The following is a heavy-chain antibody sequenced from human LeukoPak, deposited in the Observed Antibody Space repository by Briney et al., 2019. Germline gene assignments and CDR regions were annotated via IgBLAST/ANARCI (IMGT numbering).Heavy chain of an antibody. D-gene: IGHD1-26*01. V-gene: IGHV3-11*01. Sequence: GGSLRLSCAASGFTFSDYYMSWIRQAPGKGLEWVSYISSSGSTIYYADSVKGRFTISRDNSKNTLYLQMNSLRAEDTAVYYCAKPVGAVNAFDIRGQGTMVTVSS. J-gene: IGHJ3*02. CDR2: ISSSGSTI. CDR3: AKPVGAVNAFDI. CDR1: GFTFSDYY.